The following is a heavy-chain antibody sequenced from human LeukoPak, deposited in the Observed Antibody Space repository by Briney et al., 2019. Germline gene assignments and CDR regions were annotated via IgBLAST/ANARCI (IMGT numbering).Heavy chain of an antibody. D-gene: IGHD4-17*01. CDR3: AREAGVTTVTNWDLAEYFQH. V-gene: IGHV1-2*02. CDR1: GYTFTGYY. CDR2: INPNSGGT. Sequence: ASVKVSCKASGYTFTGYYMHWVRQAPGQGLEWMGWINPNSGGTNYAQKFQGRVTMTRDTSISTAYMELSRLRSDDTAVYYCAREAGVTTVTNWDLAEYFQHWGQGTLVTVSS. J-gene: IGHJ1*01.